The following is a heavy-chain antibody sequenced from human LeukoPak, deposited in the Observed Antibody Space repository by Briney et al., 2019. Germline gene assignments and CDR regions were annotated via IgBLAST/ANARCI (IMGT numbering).Heavy chain of an antibody. J-gene: IGHJ4*02. D-gene: IGHD4-17*01. CDR1: GFTFSSYW. V-gene: IGHV3-23*01. CDR2: ITGSGSTT. Sequence: PGGSLRLSCAASGFTFSSYWMSWVRQAPGKGLEWVSAITGSGSTTYYAESVRGRFTISRDNSKNTLYQQMNSLRAEDTAVYFCAKAWYGAYIDDYWGQGTLVTVSS. CDR3: AKAWYGAYIDDY.